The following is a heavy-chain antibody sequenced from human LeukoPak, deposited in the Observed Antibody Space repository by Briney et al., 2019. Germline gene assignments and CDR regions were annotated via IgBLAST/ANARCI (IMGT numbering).Heavy chain of an antibody. V-gene: IGHV1-18*01. CDR3: AGIPGFTDCYYYYMDV. CDR2: ISTYNGNK. J-gene: IGHJ6*03. CDR1: GYTFTSYG. Sequence: GASVTVSCKASGYTFTSYGISWVRQAPGQGLAWMGWISTYNGNKNYAQKLQGRVTMTTATSTSTAYMEQRSLTSDDTAVYYCAGIPGFTDCYYYYMDVWGKGTTVTVSS.